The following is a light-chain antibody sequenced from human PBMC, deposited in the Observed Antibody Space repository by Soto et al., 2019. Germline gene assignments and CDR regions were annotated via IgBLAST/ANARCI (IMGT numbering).Light chain of an antibody. V-gene: IGLV2-14*01. CDR3: TSYTSSSTLYV. CDR2: DFR. CDR1: SSDVGGYNY. J-gene: IGLJ1*01. Sequence: QSALTQPASVSGSPGQSITISCTGTSSDVGGYNYVSWYQQHPGKAPKLMIYDFRNRASGTSNRFSGSKSGNTASLTISGLQAEDEADYYCTSYTSSSTLYVFGTGTKLTVL.